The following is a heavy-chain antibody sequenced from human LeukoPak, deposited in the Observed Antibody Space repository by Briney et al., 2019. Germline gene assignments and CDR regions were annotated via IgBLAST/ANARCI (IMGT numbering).Heavy chain of an antibody. D-gene: IGHD2-2*01. CDR2: IWYDGSNK. J-gene: IGHJ3*02. CDR1: GFTFSSYG. V-gene: IGHV3-33*01. Sequence: GGSLRLSCAACGFTFSSYGMHWVRQAPGKGLEWVAVIWYDGSNKYYADSVKGRFTISRDNSKNTLYLQMNSLRAEDTAVYYCARDIVVVPAASDAFDIWGQGTMVTVSS. CDR3: ARDIVVVPAASDAFDI.